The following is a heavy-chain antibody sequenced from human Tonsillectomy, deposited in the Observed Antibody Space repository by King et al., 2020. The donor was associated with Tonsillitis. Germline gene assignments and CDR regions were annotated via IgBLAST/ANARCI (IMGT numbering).Heavy chain of an antibody. CDR1: GYTFTGYY. V-gene: IGHV1-2*04. D-gene: IGHD3-22*01. J-gene: IGHJ4*02. CDR3: ARGGNLAWASTYDSSPFDY. Sequence: VQLVESGAEVKKPGASVKVSCKASGYTFTGYYMHWVRQAPGQGLEWMGWINPNSGGTNYAQKFQGWVTMTRDTSISTAYMELGRLRSDDTAVYYCARGGNLAWASTYDSSPFDYWGQGTLVTVSS. CDR2: INPNSGGT.